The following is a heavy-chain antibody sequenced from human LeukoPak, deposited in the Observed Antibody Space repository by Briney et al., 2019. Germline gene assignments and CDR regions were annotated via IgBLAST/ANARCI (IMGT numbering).Heavy chain of an antibody. CDR1: GFTFSDHY. Sequence: GGSLRLSCAASGFTFSDHYMDWDRQAPGKGLEWVGRTRNKANSYTTEYAASVKGRFTISRDDSKNSLYLQMNSLKTEDTAVYYCARIGGYISDYWGQGTLVTVSS. CDR3: ARIGGYISDY. CDR2: TRNKANSYTT. V-gene: IGHV3-72*01. J-gene: IGHJ4*02. D-gene: IGHD5-12*01.